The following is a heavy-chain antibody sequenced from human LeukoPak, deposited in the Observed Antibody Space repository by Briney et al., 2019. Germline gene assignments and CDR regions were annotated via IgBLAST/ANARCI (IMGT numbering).Heavy chain of an antibody. D-gene: IGHD6-13*01. J-gene: IGHJ4*02. CDR2: IYYSGST. CDR1: GGSISSGGYY. Sequence: SETLSLTCTVSGGSISSGGYYWSWIRQHPGKGLEWIGYIYYSGSTNYNPSLKSRVTISVDKSKNQFSLKLSSVTAADTAVYYCARDIAAAGTEGWGQGTLVTVSS. V-gene: IGHV4-31*03. CDR3: ARDIAAAGTEG.